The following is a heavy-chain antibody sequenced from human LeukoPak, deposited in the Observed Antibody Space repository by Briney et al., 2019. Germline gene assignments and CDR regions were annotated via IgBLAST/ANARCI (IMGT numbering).Heavy chain of an antibody. D-gene: IGHD1-1*01. J-gene: IGHJ4*02. Sequence: PGGSLRLSCAASGFTFSSYAMSWVRQAPGKGLEWVSGIGGGGRSTYYADPVKGRFTISRDNSKNTLYLQMNSLRVDDTSVYYCAKVQLERRELLPNFDSWGQGTLVTVSS. CDR1: GFTFSSYA. V-gene: IGHV3-23*01. CDR2: IGGGGRST. CDR3: AKVQLERRELLPNFDS.